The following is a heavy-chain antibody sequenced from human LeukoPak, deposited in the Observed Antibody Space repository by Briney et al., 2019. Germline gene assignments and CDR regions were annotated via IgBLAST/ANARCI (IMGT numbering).Heavy chain of an antibody. CDR3: ARHEWVDTAMAPVPATCDY. D-gene: IGHD5-18*01. CDR1: GGSISSSSYY. V-gene: IGHV4-39*01. J-gene: IGHJ4*02. CDR2: IYYSGST. Sequence: PSETLSLTCTVSGGSISSSSYYWGRIRQPPGKGVEWIGSIYYSGSTYYNPSLKSRVTISVDTSKNQFSLKLSSVTAADTAVYYCARHEWVDTAMAPVPATCDYWGQGTLVTVSS.